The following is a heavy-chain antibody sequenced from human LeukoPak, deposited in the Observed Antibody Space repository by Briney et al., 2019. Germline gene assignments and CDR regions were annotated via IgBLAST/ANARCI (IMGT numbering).Heavy chain of an antibody. D-gene: IGHD1-26*01. V-gene: IGHV3-21*04. CDR3: VRDRGTYRPIDY. J-gene: IGHJ4*02. Sequence: GGSLRLSCAASAFSLSAYNMNWVRQAPGKVLERVSSISYTGTYIYYADSVKGRFTISRDNAQNSLYLQMNSLRAEDTAIYYCVRDRGTYRPIDYWGQGTLVTVSS. CDR1: AFSLSAYN. CDR2: ISYTGTYI.